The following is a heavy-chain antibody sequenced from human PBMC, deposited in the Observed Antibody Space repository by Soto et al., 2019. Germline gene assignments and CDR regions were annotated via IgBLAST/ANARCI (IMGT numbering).Heavy chain of an antibody. CDR1: GFTFSSYG. D-gene: IGHD2-2*01. J-gene: IGHJ6*04. CDR3: EKDHTDDQ. CDR2: RSYDGSNK. Sequence: GGARILSCASSGFTFSSYGMRGVGQAPGKWLEGVAVRSYDGSNKYYADSGKGRLTISRDNSKNTLYLQMNRLRAEDTAVYYCEKDHTDDQWGKGTTVTVSS. V-gene: IGHV3-30*18.